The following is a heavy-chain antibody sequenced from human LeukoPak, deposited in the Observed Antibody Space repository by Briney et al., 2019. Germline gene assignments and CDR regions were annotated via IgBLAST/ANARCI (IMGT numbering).Heavy chain of an antibody. CDR2: INPNSGGT. V-gene: IGHV1-2*06. CDR1: GYTFTDYY. J-gene: IGHJ4*02. Sequence: GASVKVSCKASGYTFTDYYILWVRQAPGQGLEWMGRINPNSGGTNYAQKFQGRVTMTRDTSISTAYMELSRLTSDDTAVYYCARVLILTYSNNWYGSDYWGQGTLVTVSS. CDR3: ARVLILTYSNNWYGSDY. D-gene: IGHD6-13*01.